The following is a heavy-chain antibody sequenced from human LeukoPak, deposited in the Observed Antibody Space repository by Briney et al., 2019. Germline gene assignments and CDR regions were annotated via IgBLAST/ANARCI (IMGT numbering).Heavy chain of an antibody. Sequence: ASVKVSCKASGYTFTSYGISWVRPAPGQGLEWMGWISAYNGNTNYAQKLQGRVTMTTDTSTSTAYMELRSLRSDDTAVHYCASEVNARRYYYYGMDVWGQGTTVTVSS. CDR1: GYTFTSYG. V-gene: IGHV1-18*01. J-gene: IGHJ6*02. CDR2: ISAYNGNT. CDR3: ASEVNARRYYYYGMDV. D-gene: IGHD6-6*01.